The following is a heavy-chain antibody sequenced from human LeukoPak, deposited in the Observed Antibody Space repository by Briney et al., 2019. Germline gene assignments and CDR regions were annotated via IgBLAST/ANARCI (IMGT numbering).Heavy chain of an antibody. CDR3: AKGRPYYDSSGYLEFFQH. V-gene: IGHV3-23*03. D-gene: IGHD3-22*01. J-gene: IGHJ1*01. CDR1: GFTFSSYP. CDR2: MNYEGDTT. Sequence: GGSLTLSCAASGFTFSSYPINWVRQAPGKGLEWVSDMNYEGDTTYYAESVRGRFTISRDNSQKTPYLQMNSLRAEDTAVYYCAKGRPYYDSSGYLEFFQHWGQGALVAVSS.